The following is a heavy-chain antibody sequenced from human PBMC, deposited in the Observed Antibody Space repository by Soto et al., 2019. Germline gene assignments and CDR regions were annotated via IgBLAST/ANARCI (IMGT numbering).Heavy chain of an antibody. J-gene: IGHJ3*01. Sequence: EVQLVESGGGLVQPGRSLRLSCAASGFIFDDYAMYWVRQAPGKGLEWVSGISWNSGRVGYGDLVKGRFTISRDNAKKSMYLQMNSLRPEDTALYYWAKDIRILWVAELFSAVFDVWGRWTMVTVSS. CDR1: GFIFDDYA. D-gene: IGHD2-21*01. CDR3: AKDIRILWVAELFSAVFDV. CDR2: ISWNSGRV. V-gene: IGHV3-9*01.